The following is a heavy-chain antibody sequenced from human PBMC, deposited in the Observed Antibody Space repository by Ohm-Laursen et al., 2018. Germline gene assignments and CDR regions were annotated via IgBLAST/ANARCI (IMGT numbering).Heavy chain of an antibody. CDR1: GFSLSDYD. V-gene: IGHV3-13*01. D-gene: IGHD3/OR15-3a*01. CDR3: AREERGSDFQGIDY. J-gene: IGHJ4*02. CDR2: IDAAGRT. Sequence: SLRLSCAASGFSLSDYDMHWVRLLTGKRLEWVSGIDAAGRTYYPASMEGRFTISRENDKNSLYLQVDSLRAGDTAVYYCAREERGSDFQGIDYWGQGTLVTVSS.